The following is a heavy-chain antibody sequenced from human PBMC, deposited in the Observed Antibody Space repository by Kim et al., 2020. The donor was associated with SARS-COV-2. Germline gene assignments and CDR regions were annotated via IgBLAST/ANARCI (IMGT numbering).Heavy chain of an antibody. CDR1: GYTFTSYA. D-gene: IGHD3-9*01. CDR3: ARDGAGDDILTGFLGGLYYYYYYGMDV. V-gene: IGHV1-3*01. Sequence: APVKVSCKASGYTFTSYAMHWVRQAPGQRLEWMGWINAGNGNTKYSQKFQGRVTITRDTSASTAYMELSSLRSEDTAVYYCARDGAGDDILTGFLGGLYYYYYYGMDVWGQGTTVTVSS. J-gene: IGHJ6*02. CDR2: INAGNGNT.